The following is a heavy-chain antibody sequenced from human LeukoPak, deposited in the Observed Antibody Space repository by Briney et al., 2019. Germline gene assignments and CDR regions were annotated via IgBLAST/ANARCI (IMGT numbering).Heavy chain of an antibody. CDR2: INPNGGGT. D-gene: IGHD4-17*01. CDR3: ARPYGDYTDYFFDY. CDR1: GYTFTGYY. V-gene: IGHV1-2*06. J-gene: IGHJ4*02. Sequence: GASVKVSCKASGYTFTGYYMHWVRQAPGQGLEWMGRINPNGGGTSYAQKFQDRVTMTRDTSISTAYMELSRLRSDDTAVYFCARPYGDYTDYFFDYWGQGTLVTVSS.